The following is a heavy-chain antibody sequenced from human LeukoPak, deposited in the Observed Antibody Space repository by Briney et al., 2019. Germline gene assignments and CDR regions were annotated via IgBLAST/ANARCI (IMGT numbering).Heavy chain of an antibody. CDR1: GGSFSGYY. CDR2: INHSGST. D-gene: IGHD1-26*01. V-gene: IGHV4-34*01. J-gene: IGHJ4*02. Sequence: PSETLSLTCAVYGGSFSGYYWSWIRQPPGKGLEWIGEINHSGSTNYNPSLKSRVTISVDTSKNQFSLKLSSVTAADTAVYYCARDHVGARYYFDYWGQGTLVTVSS. CDR3: ARDHVGARYYFDY.